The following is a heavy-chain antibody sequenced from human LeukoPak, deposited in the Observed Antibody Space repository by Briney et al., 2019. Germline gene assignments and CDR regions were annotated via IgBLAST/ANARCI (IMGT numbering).Heavy chain of an antibody. Sequence: GGSLRLSCTVSGFTVSSNSMSWVRQAPGKGLEWVSFIYSDNTHYSDSVKGRFTISRDNSKNTLYLQMTSLRAEDTAVYYCARVNFAAAAMDVWGKGTTVTVSS. V-gene: IGHV3-66*03. J-gene: IGHJ6*04. CDR2: IYSDNT. D-gene: IGHD6-13*01. CDR1: GFTVSSNS. CDR3: ARVNFAAAAMDV.